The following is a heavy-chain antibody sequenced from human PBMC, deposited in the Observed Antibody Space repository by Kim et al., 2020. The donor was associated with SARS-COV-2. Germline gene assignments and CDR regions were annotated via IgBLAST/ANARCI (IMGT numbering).Heavy chain of an antibody. CDR1: GFTFGDYA. D-gene: IGHD3-10*01. Sequence: GGSLRLSCTASGFTFGDYAMSWFRQAPGKGLEWVGFIRSKAYGGTTEYAASVKGRFTISRDDSKSIAYLQMNSLKTEDTAVYYCTRDQFDEYYYYYYYMDVWGKGTTVTVSS. J-gene: IGHJ6*03. CDR3: TRDQFDEYYYYYYYMDV. CDR2: IRSKAYGGTT. V-gene: IGHV3-49*03.